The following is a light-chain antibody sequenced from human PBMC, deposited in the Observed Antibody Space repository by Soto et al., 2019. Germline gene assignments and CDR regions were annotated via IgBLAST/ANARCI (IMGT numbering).Light chain of an antibody. CDR2: GAS. CDR3: QQYNHWSSIT. Sequence: EIAMTQSPATLSVSLGERATLSCRASQYISNNLAWYQQRPGQAPSLLIYGASTRATGVPARCSGSGSGTDFLLSISGLQSEDSAVYYCQQYNHWSSITFGQGTRLEIK. CDR1: QYISNN. J-gene: IGKJ5*01. V-gene: IGKV3-15*01.